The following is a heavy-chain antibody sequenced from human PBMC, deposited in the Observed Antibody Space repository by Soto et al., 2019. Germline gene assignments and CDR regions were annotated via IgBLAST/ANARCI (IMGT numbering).Heavy chain of an antibody. CDR1: GFTFSNAW. V-gene: IGHV3-15*07. CDR2: IKSKTDGGTT. J-gene: IGHJ4*02. D-gene: IGHD5-18*01. CDR3: STEWIQLWTPRGDY. Sequence: EVQLVESGGGLVKPGGSLRLSCAASGFTFSNAWMNWVRQAPGKGLEWVGRIKSKTDGGTTDYAAPVKGRFTISRDDSNNTLYLQMNSLKTEDTAVYYCSTEWIQLWTPRGDYWGQGTLVTVSA.